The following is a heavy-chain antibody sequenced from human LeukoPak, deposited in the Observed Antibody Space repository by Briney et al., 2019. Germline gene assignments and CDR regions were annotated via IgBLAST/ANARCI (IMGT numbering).Heavy chain of an antibody. CDR3: ARDRLNLLRFSPPDDY. CDR2: IIPIFGTA. Sequence: SVKVSCKASGGTFSSYAISWVRQAPGQGLEWMGGIIPIFGTANYAQKFQGRVTITADESTSTAYMELSSLRSEDTAVYYCARDRLNLLRFSPPDDYWGQGTLVTVSS. V-gene: IGHV1-69*13. CDR1: GGTFSSYA. J-gene: IGHJ4*02. D-gene: IGHD3-3*01.